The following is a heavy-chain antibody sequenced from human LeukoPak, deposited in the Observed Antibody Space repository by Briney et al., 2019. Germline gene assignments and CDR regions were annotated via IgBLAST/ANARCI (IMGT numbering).Heavy chain of an antibody. CDR3: ARDVSSGGSCYYNYGMDV. D-gene: IGHD2-15*01. Sequence: AGPTCQTCPASGLTFSSYGMHWVRKTPGKGLEWVAVIWYDGSNKYYADSVKGRFTISRDNSKNTLYLQMNSLRAEDTAVYYCARDVSSGGSCYYNYGMDVWGQGTTVTV. V-gene: IGHV3-33*01. CDR1: GLTFSSYG. CDR2: IWYDGSNK. J-gene: IGHJ6*02.